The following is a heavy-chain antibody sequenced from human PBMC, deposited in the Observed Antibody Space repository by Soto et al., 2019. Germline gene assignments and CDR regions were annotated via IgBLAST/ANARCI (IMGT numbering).Heavy chain of an antibody. CDR1: GFTFSSYG. CDR2: ISYDGSNK. D-gene: IGHD6-19*01. V-gene: IGHV3-30*18. Sequence: GGSLRLSCAASGFTFSSYGMHWVRQAPGKGLEWVAVISYDGSNKYYADSVKGRFTISRDNSKNTLYLQMNSLRAEDTAVYYCAKEPYSSGWYGDFCYFDYWGQGTLVTVS. CDR3: AKEPYSSGWYGDFCYFDY. J-gene: IGHJ4*02.